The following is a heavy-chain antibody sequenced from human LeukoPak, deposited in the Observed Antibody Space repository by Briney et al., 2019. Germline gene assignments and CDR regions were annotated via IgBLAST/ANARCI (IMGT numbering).Heavy chain of an antibody. CDR1: GFSVSGYW. D-gene: IGHD4-17*01. Sequence: PGGSLRLSCAVSGFSVSGYWMTWVRQAPGKGLEWVANIKQDGSEKNYVDSVKGRFTISRDDSRRVAYLQMDGLRTEDTALYYCARDQLGGDPHDYYYYYMDVWGKGTTVTVSS. CDR3: ARDQLGGDPHDYYYYYMDV. J-gene: IGHJ6*03. V-gene: IGHV3-7*03. CDR2: IKQDGSEK.